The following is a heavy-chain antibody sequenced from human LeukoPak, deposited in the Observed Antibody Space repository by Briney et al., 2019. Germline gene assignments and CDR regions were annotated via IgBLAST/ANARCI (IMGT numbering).Heavy chain of an antibody. CDR3: ARGTRDFWRFDY. V-gene: IGHV4-39*07. CDR2: IYYSGST. D-gene: IGHD3-3*01. J-gene: IGHJ4*02. Sequence: SETLSLTCTVSGGSISSSSYYWGWIRQPPGKGLEWVGSIYYSGSTYYNPSLKSRVTISVDTSKNQFSLKLSSVTAADTAVYYCARGTRDFWRFDYWGQGTLVTVSS. CDR1: GGSISSSSYY.